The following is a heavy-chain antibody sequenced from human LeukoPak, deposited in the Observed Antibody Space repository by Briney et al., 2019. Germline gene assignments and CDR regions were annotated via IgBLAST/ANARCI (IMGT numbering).Heavy chain of an antibody. CDR3: AQNTGWPGLDF. CDR1: GASTSRRY. Sequence: SETLSLACSASGASTSRRYWSWIRQFPGRTLEWIGHIYNGRDTKYNPSLTSRVTISVDTSKNQFSLSLTSVTAADTAIYYCAQNTGWPGLDFWGPGALVTVSS. CDR2: IYNGRDT. J-gene: IGHJ4*02. V-gene: IGHV4-59*08. D-gene: IGHD6-19*01.